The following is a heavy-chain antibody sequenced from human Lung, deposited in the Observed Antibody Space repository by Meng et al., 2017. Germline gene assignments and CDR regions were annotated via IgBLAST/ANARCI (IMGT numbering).Heavy chain of an antibody. CDR1: GFSFSTHL. D-gene: IGHD4-17*01. J-gene: IGHJ4*02. V-gene: IGHV3-74*01. CDR3: ARGGVTTDD. CDR2: ITRNVSTT. Sequence: VLLVYSGVGLILLEGYLVFSCEASGFSFSTHLMHWARQAPGKGLECVSRITRNVSTTIYAYSVQGRFTMSRDNARNTLSLQMNSLRAEDTAEYYCARGGVTTDDWGQGTLVTVSS.